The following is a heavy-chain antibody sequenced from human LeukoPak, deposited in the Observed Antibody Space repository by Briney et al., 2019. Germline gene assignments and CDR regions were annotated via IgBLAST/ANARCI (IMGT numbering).Heavy chain of an antibody. V-gene: IGHV3-74*01. CDR3: GSLHRDGYNPFDH. D-gene: IGHD5-24*01. Sequence: PGGSLRLSCAASGFTFSNYWMHWVRQAPGKGLVWVSRINSDGSSTSYADSVKGRFTISRDKAKNTLYLQMNSLRAEDTAVYYCGSLHRDGYNPFDHWGQGTLVTVSS. CDR1: GFTFSNYW. CDR2: INSDGSST. J-gene: IGHJ4*02.